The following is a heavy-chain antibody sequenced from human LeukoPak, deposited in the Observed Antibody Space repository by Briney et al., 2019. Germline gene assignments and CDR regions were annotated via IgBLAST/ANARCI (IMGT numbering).Heavy chain of an antibody. J-gene: IGHJ6*02. V-gene: IGHV3-23*01. CDR3: AKDLSDYGDGPVDYYYYGMDV. CDR2: ISGSGGST. Sequence: GGSLRLSCAASGFTFSSYAMSWVRQAPGKGLEWVSAISGSGGSTYYADSVKGRFTISRDNSKNTLYLQMNSLRAEDTAVYYCAKDLSDYGDGPVDYYYYGMDVWGQGTTVTVSS. D-gene: IGHD4-17*01. CDR1: GFTFSSYA.